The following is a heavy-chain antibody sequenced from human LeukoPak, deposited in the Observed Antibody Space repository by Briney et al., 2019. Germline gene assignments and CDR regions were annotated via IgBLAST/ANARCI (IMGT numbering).Heavy chain of an antibody. CDR2: ISSRSRHI. V-gene: IGHV3-21*01. J-gene: IGHJ4*02. Sequence: GGSLRLSCAASGFTFSSYSMNWVRQAPGSGLEWVSSISSRSRHIYYADSLKGRFTISRDDAKNSLYLQMNSLRAEDTAVYYCVRDLDTVTTAFLAYWGQGTVVTVSS. D-gene: IGHD4-11*01. CDR3: VRDLDTVTTAFLAY. CDR1: GFTFSSYS.